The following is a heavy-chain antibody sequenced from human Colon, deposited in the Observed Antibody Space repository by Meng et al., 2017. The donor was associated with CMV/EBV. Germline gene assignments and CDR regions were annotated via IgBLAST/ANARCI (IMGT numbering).Heavy chain of an antibody. CDR1: GFTFNTYA. V-gene: IGHV3-21*01. J-gene: IGHJ4*02. D-gene: IGHD2-2*01. CDR2: ITGHSNYA. CDR3: VRDGQCSSTSCAPTYDY. Sequence: LKISCAASGFTFNTYAMAWVRQAPGKGLHWISAITGHSNYADYADSVKGRFIISRDSAQNSVYLQMSGLRVEDTAVYYCVRDGQCSSTSCAPTYDYWGQGVLVTVSS.